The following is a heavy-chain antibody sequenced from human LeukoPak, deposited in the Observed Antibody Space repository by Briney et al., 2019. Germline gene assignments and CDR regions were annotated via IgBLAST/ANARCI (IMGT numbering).Heavy chain of an antibody. J-gene: IGHJ3*02. Sequence: GGSLRLSCAASAFTFSSYSMNWVRQAPGKGLEWVSSISSSSSSYIYYSDSVKGRFTISRDNAKSSLYLQMNSLRAEDSSVYYCARPTTVTTISADAFDIWGQGTMVTVSS. CDR3: ARPTTVTTISADAFDI. CDR2: ISSSSSSYI. V-gene: IGHV3-21*01. D-gene: IGHD4-17*01. CDR1: AFTFSSYS.